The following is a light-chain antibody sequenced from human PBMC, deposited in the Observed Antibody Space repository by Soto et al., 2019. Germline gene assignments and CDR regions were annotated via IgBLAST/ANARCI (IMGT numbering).Light chain of an antibody. CDR2: GAS. J-gene: IGKJ2*01. Sequence: EIVMTQSPATLSVSPGERATLSCRASQSVNSNLAWYQQKPGQAPRLLIYGASTRATGIPARFSGSGYGTEFTLTISSLQSEELVVYYCQQYDNWPPYTFGQGTKLEIK. CDR3: QQYDNWPPYT. V-gene: IGKV3-15*01. CDR1: QSVNSN.